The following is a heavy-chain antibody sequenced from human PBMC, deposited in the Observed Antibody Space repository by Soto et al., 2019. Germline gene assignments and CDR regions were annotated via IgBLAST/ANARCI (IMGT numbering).Heavy chain of an antibody. Sequence: QVQLVQSGTEVKKPGASVKVSCNTSGYTFTNHGINWVRQAPGQGLEWMGWINPYNANTNYAQKLQGRVTMTTDTSTTTASMDLRSLTSDDTAVYYCARDRVAGIWGVAFDIWGQGTVVTVSS. D-gene: IGHD3-16*01. CDR2: INPYNANT. J-gene: IGHJ3*02. CDR1: GYTFTNHG. CDR3: ARDRVAGIWGVAFDI. V-gene: IGHV1-18*04.